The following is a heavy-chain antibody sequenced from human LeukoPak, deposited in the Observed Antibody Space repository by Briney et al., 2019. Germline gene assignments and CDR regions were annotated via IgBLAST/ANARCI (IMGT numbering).Heavy chain of an antibody. J-gene: IGHJ4*02. Sequence: GGSLRLSCAASGFTFDDYGMSWVRQAPGKGLEWVSGISWNGGSTGYADSVKGRFTISRDNAKNSLYLQMNSLRAEDTALYYCARVVPAATDFDYWGQGTLVTVSS. CDR3: ARVVPAATDFDY. D-gene: IGHD2-2*01. V-gene: IGHV3-20*04. CDR1: GFTFDDYG. CDR2: ISWNGGST.